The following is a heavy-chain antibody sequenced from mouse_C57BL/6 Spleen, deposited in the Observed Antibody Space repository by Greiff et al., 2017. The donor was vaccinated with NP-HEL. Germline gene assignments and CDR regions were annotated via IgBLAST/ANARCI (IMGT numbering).Heavy chain of an antibody. CDR1: GYTFTSYW. J-gene: IGHJ4*01. CDR2: INPSNGGT. Sequence: QVQLQQPGTELVKPGASVKLSCKASGYTFTSYWMHWVKQRPGQGLEWIGNINPSNGGTNYNEKFKSKATLTVDKSSSTAYMQLRSLTSEDSAVYYYASAGYYYAMDYWGQGTSVTVSS. V-gene: IGHV1-53*01. CDR3: ASAGYYYAMDY.